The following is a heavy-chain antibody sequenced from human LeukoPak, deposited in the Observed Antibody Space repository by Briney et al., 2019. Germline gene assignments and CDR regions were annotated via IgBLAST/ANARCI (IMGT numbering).Heavy chain of an antibody. J-gene: IGHJ4*02. Sequence: GGSLRLSCAASGFTFDDYGMSWVRQAQGKGLEWVSAITDSGNTFYADSVKGRFTISRDNSRNTLYLQMNSLRAEDTAVYYCANWYYYENGAYWCWGQGTLVTVSS. CDR1: GFTFDDYG. D-gene: IGHD3-22*01. CDR3: ANWYYYENGAYWC. CDR2: ITDSGNT. V-gene: IGHV3-23*01.